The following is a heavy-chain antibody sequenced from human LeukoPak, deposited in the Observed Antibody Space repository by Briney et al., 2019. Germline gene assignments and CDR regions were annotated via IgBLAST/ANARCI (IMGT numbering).Heavy chain of an antibody. CDR2: LYHTGYT. CDR1: GGSISSSSYY. J-gene: IGHJ6*02. CDR3: ARYPAVAPPNNGAYYYDMDV. V-gene: IGHV4-39*01. Sequence: SETLSLTCTVSGGSISSSSYYWGWVRQPPGKGLEWIGSLYHTGYTHYNPSLTSRFTISVDTSKNQFSLKLSSVTAADTALYYCARYPAVAPPNNGAYYYDMDVWGQGTTVTVSS. D-gene: IGHD2-8*01.